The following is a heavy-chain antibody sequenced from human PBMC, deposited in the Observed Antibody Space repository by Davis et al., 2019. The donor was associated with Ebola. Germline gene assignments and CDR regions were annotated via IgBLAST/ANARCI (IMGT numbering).Heavy chain of an antibody. J-gene: IGHJ4*02. CDR3: ARVRGIVATRFDY. Sequence: SETLSLTCTVSGGSISSYYWSWIRQPPGKGLEWIGEINHSGSTNYNPSLKSRVTISVDTSKNQFSLKLSSVTAADTAVYYCARVRGIVATRFDYWGQGTLVTVSS. V-gene: IGHV4-34*01. CDR1: GGSISSYY. CDR2: INHSGST. D-gene: IGHD5-12*01.